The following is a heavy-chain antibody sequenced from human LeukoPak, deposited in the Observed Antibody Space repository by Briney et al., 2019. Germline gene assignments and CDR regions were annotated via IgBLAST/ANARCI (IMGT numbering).Heavy chain of an antibody. CDR1: GGTFSSYA. CDR2: IIPILGIA. D-gene: IGHD2-15*01. CDR3: ARALEPYCSGGSCYSHAGYFQH. V-gene: IGHV1-69*04. J-gene: IGHJ1*01. Sequence: SVKVSCKASGGTFSSYAISWVRQAPGQGLEWMGRIIPILGIANYAQKFQGRVTSTADKSTSTAYMELSRLRSEDTAVYYCARALEPYCSGGSCYSHAGYFQHWGQGPLVTVSS.